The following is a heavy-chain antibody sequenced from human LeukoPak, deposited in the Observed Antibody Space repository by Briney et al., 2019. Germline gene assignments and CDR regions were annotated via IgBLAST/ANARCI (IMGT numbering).Heavy chain of an antibody. CDR2: IYSDNT. Sequence: PGGSLRLSCTVSGFTVSSNSMSWVRQAPGKGLEWVSLIYSDNTHYSDSVKGRFTISRDNSKNTLYLQMNSLRAEDTAVYYCARRAGAYSRPYDYWGQGTLVTVSS. V-gene: IGHV3-53*01. CDR3: ARRAGAYSRPYDY. CDR1: GFTVSSNS. J-gene: IGHJ4*02. D-gene: IGHD4/OR15-4a*01.